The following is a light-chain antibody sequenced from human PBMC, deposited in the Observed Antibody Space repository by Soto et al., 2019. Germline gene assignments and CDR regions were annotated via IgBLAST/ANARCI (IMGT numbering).Light chain of an antibody. Sequence: EIVWTQSPATLSLSPGERDTLSCRASPSVTNFLAWYQQKPGQAPRLLIYGASSRATDIPDRFSGSGSGTDFTLTISRLEPEDFAVYYCQQYGSSITFGQGTRLEI. V-gene: IGKV3-20*01. CDR2: GAS. CDR1: PSVTNF. CDR3: QQYGSSIT. J-gene: IGKJ5*01.